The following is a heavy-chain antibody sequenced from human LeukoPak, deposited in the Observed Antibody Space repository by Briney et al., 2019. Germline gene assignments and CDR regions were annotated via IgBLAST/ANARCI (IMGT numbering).Heavy chain of an antibody. CDR3: AKISVTILDYYYYMDV. J-gene: IGHJ6*03. CDR2: ISGSGGST. Sequence: GGSLRLSCAASGFTFSSYAMSWVRQAPGKGLEWVSAISGSGGSTYYADSVKGRFTISRDNSKNTLYLQMNSLRAEDTAVYYCAKISVTILDYYYYMDVWGKGTTVTVSS. V-gene: IGHV3-23*01. D-gene: IGHD3-3*01. CDR1: GFTFSSYA.